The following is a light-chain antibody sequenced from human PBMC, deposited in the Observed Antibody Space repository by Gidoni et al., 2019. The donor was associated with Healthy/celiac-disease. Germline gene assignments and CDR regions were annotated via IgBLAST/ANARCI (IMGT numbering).Light chain of an antibody. CDR2: AAS. CDR1: KGISSY. J-gene: IGKJ1*01. Sequence: DIQLTPSPSFLSASVGDRVTITCRASKGISSYLAWYQKKPGKAPKLLIYAASTLQSGVPSRFSGSGSGTEFTLTISSLQPEDFATYYCQQLNSYPWTFGQXTKVEIK. CDR3: QQLNSYPWT. V-gene: IGKV1-9*01.